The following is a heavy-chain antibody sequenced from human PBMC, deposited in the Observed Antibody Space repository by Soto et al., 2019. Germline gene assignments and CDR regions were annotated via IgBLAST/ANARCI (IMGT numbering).Heavy chain of an antibody. Sequence: SAPMSVTCVVSGLNFSKYEGNWISKYTGKGLEWIGEINHSGSNNYSPSLKSRVTMSLDTSKTPFSLKLTSVTAADTAVYYCARVLRGPEKFTIFGVVIKNVDTALVPVPAFDSWGQRTLVT. CDR2: INHSGSN. CDR3: ARVLRGPEKFTIFGVVIKNVDTALVPVPAFDS. V-gene: IGHV4-34*01. J-gene: IGHJ3*02. CDR1: GLNFSKYE. D-gene: IGHD3-3*01.